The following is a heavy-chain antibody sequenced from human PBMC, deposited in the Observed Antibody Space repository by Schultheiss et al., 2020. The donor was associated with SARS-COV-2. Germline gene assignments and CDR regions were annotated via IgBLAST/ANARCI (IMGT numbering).Heavy chain of an antibody. CDR3: ARDGGGSSWYVH. CDR1: GGSVSSGSYY. CDR2: INHSGST. D-gene: IGHD6-13*01. V-gene: IGHV4-61*01. J-gene: IGHJ5*02. Sequence: SETLSLTCTVSGGSVSSGSYYWSWIRQPPGKGLEWIGEINHSGSTNYNPSLKSRVTMSVDTSKNQFSLKLSSVTAADTAVYYCARDGGGSSWYVHWGQGTLVTVSS.